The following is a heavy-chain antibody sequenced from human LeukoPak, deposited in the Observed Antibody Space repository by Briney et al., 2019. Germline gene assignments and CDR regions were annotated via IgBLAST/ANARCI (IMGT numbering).Heavy chain of an antibody. V-gene: IGHV2-5*02. Sequence: SGPTLVKPTQTLTLTCTFSGFSLSTRGGGVGWIRQPPGKALEWLALIYWDDDKRYSPSLKSRLTITKDTSKNQVVLTMTNMDPVDTATYYCAHRPHYGSFDYWGQGTLVTVSS. CDR1: GFSLSTRGGG. CDR3: AHRPHYGSFDY. CDR2: IYWDDDK. D-gene: IGHD3-10*01. J-gene: IGHJ4*02.